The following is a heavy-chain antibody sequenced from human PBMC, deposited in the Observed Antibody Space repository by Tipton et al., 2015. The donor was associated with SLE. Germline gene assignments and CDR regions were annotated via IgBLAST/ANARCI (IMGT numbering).Heavy chain of an antibody. V-gene: IGHV4-59*01. CDR1: GGSISSDY. J-gene: IGHJ5*02. D-gene: IGHD3-9*01. CDR3: ARGYYDILTGYSWFDP. Sequence: TLSLTCTVSGGSISSDYWSWIRQPPGKGLEWIGYIYYSGSTNYNPSLKSRVTISVDTSKNQFSLKLSSVTAADTAVYYCARGYYDILTGYSWFDPWGQGTLVTVSS. CDR2: IYYSGST.